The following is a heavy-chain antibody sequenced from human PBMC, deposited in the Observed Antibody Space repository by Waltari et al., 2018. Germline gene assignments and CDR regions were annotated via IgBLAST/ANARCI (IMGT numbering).Heavy chain of an antibody. J-gene: IGHJ6*02. CDR1: GGPISSSSYY. CDR2: IYYSGST. CDR3: ARQSSYNPYYYYGMDV. V-gene: IGHV4-39*07. D-gene: IGHD2-2*02. Sequence: QLQLQESGPGLVKPSETLSLTCTVSGGPISSSSYYWGWLRQPPGKGLEWIGSIYYSGSTYYNPSLKSRVTISVDTSKNQFSLKLSSVTAADTAVYYCARQSSYNPYYYYGMDVWGQGTTVTVSS.